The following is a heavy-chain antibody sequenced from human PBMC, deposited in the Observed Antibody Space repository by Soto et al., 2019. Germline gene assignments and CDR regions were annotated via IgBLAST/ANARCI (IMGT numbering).Heavy chain of an antibody. CDR1: GFTVSSNY. D-gene: IGHD2-15*01. Sequence: EVQLVESGGGLVQPGGSLRLSCAASGFTVSSNYMSWVRQAPGKGLEWVSVIYSGGSKYYADSVKGRFTIARENPKNKLYLQMNSLRAEDTAVYYCARGMVAADYWGQGTLVTVSS. CDR3: ARGMVAADY. J-gene: IGHJ4*02. CDR2: IYSGGSK. V-gene: IGHV3-66*01.